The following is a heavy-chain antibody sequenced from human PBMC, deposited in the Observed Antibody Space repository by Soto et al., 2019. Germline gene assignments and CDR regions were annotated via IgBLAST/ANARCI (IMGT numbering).Heavy chain of an antibody. J-gene: IGHJ6*02. CDR3: ARGKSGFDFPYCCYGMDV. CDR2: ISYDGINK. D-gene: IGHD5-12*01. V-gene: IGHV3-30*03. CDR1: GFTVSSYG. Sequence: QVQLVESGGGVVQPGRLLSLSCAASGFTVSSYGMHWVRKAAGKGLEWVAVISYDGINKYYADSVKGRFTISRDNSKNTLYLQMNSLRTEDTAVYYGARGKSGFDFPYCCYGMDVWGPGSTVTVCS.